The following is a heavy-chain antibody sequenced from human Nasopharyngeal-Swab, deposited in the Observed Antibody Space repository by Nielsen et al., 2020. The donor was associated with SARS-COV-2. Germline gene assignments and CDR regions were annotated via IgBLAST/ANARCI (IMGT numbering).Heavy chain of an antibody. J-gene: IGHJ5*02. V-gene: IGHV3-7*01. Sequence: GESLKISCAASGFTFSSYWMSWVRQAPGKELEWVANIKQDGSEKYYVDSVKGRFTISRDNAKNSLYLQMNSLRAEDTAVYYCARARAAGRNNWFDPWGQGTLVTVSS. D-gene: IGHD6-13*01. CDR1: GFTFSSYW. CDR2: IKQDGSEK. CDR3: ARARAAGRNNWFDP.